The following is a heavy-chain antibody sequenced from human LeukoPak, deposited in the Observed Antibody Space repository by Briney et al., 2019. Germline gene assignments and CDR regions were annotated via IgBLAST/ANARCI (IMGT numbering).Heavy chain of an antibody. Sequence: GGSLRLSCAASGFTFSSYGMHWVRQAPGKGLEWVAVIIHDGSNKYSADSVKGRFTISRDNSKNTLYLQMNSLRTEDTAVYYCAKVPTGVGSGSYWGQGTLGTVSS. V-gene: IGHV3-30*18. J-gene: IGHJ4*02. CDR1: GFTFSSYG. CDR3: AKVPTGVGSGSY. D-gene: IGHD3-10*01. CDR2: IIHDGSNK.